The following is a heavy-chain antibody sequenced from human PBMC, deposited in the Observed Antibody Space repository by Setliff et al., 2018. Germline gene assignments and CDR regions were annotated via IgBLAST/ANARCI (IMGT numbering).Heavy chain of an antibody. CDR1: GGSISSYY. D-gene: IGHD3-3*01. CDR3: ARLWGSYDFWSGYYIDWYFDL. V-gene: IGHV4-59*05. CDR2: IYYSGST. J-gene: IGHJ2*01. Sequence: LSLTCTVSGGSISSYYWSWIRQPPGKGLEWIGSIYYSGSTYYNPSLKSRVTISVDTSKNQFSLKLSSVTAADTAVYYCARLWGSYDFWSGYYIDWYFDLWGRGTLVTVSS.